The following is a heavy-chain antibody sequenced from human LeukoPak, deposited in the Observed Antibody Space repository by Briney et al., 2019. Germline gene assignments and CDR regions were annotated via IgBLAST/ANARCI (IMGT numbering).Heavy chain of an antibody. V-gene: IGHV4-38-2*02. CDR1: GYSISSGYY. CDR2: IYHSGST. Sequence: KPSETLSLTCTVSGYSISSGYYWGWIRQPPGKGLEWIGSIYHSGSTHYNPSLKSRVTISVDTSKNQFSLKLSSVTAADTAVYYCARVQVVPARLYAFDIRGQGTMVTVSS. D-gene: IGHD2-2*01. J-gene: IGHJ3*02. CDR3: ARVQVVPARLYAFDI.